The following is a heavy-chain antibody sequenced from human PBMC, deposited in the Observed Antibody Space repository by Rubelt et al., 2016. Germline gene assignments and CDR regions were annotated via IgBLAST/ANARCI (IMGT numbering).Heavy chain of an antibody. Sequence: RGYNMNWVRQAPGKGLEWVSHISTGSSTTYYADSVKGRFTISRDNAKNSLYLQMNSLRDEDTAVYYCARRYGDYEGSFEYWGQGTLVTVSS. CDR2: ISTGSSTT. D-gene: IGHD4-17*01. CDR3: ARRYGDYEGSFEY. CDR1: RGYN. J-gene: IGHJ4*02. V-gene: IGHV3-48*02.